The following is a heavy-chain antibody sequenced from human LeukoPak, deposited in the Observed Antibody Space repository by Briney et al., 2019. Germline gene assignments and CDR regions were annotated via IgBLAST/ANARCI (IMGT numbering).Heavy chain of an antibody. Sequence: SETLSLTCTVSGGSISSSSYYWGWIRQRPGKGLEWIGSIYYSGSTYYNPSLKSRVTISVDTSKNQFSLKLSSVTAADTAVYYCARPETETYYYDSSGPQGYAFDIWGQGTMVTVSS. CDR3: ARPETETYYYDSSGPQGYAFDI. V-gene: IGHV4-39*01. J-gene: IGHJ3*02. CDR1: GGSISSSSYY. CDR2: IYYSGST. D-gene: IGHD3-22*01.